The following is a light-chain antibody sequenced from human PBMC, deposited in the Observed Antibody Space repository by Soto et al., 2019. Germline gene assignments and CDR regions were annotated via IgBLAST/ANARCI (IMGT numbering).Light chain of an antibody. V-gene: IGKV1-5*01. CDR3: QQYNTYAT. J-gene: IGKJ5*01. CDR1: QSISSW. Sequence: DNQNTHSPSTLPASVRDRGTITCLASQSISSWLAWYQQKPGKAPKPLIYDASTLKTGVPSRFSGSGSGSEFNFTITGLQPDDFATYFCQQYNTYATFGQGTRLEIK. CDR2: DAS.